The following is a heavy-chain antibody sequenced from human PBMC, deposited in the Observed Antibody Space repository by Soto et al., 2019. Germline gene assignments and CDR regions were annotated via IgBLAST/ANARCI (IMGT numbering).Heavy chain of an antibody. J-gene: IGHJ5*02. V-gene: IGHV3-23*01. CDR3: AKEKISFFHNTMNGFDP. Sequence: EVQLLESGGDLVQPGGSLRLSCAASVFTFSSYAMSWVRQAPGKGLEWVSGISGSGDITYYADSVKGRFTISRDNSKNTLYLQMTSLRPEDLAVYYCAKEKISFFHNTMNGFDPWGQGTLVTVSS. CDR2: ISGSGDIT. CDR1: VFTFSSYA. D-gene: IGHD1-20*01.